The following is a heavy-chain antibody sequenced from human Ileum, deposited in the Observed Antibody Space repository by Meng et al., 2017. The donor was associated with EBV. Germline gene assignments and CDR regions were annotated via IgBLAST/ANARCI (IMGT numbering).Heavy chain of an antibody. Sequence: QVEPVQSGAEGKNPAPYVKVSGKSAGSTFSVYGITWVRQAPGQGLEWMGGIIPALGTPKYARKFQDRLTITADKSTSTGYMELHSLTSNDTAVYFCARGTGADYWGQGTLVTVSS. D-gene: IGHD3-10*01. CDR1: GSTFSVYG. CDR3: ARGTGADY. V-gene: IGHV1-69*10. J-gene: IGHJ4*02. CDR2: IIPALGTP.